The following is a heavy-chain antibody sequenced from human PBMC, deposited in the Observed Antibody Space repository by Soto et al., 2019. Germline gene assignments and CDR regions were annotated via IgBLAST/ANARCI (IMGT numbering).Heavy chain of an antibody. D-gene: IGHD2-2*01. Sequence: QVQLVQSGAEVKKPGSSVKVSCKASGGTFSSYAISWVRQAPGQGLEWMGGIIPIFGTANYAQKFQGRVTITADESTRTAYMELSSLRSEETGGYFWARGGGVVVPAANHYYYYGMDVWGQGTTVTVSS. CDR2: IIPIFGTA. V-gene: IGHV1-69*01. CDR1: GGTFSSYA. J-gene: IGHJ6*02. CDR3: ARGGGVVVPAANHYYYYGMDV.